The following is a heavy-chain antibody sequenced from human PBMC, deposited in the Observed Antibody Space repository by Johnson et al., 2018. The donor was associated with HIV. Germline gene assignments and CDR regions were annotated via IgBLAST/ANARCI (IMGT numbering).Heavy chain of an antibody. Sequence: QVQLVESGGGVVQPGRSLRLSCAASGFTFSSYAMHWVRQAPGKGLEWVAVISSDGINKYYADSVKGRFSISRDNSRNTLYLQMNSLRAEDTAVYYCANFGSSSSRSAFDIWGQGTMVTVSS. CDR3: ANFGSSSSRSAFDI. CDR1: GFTFSSYA. J-gene: IGHJ3*02. CDR2: ISSDGINK. V-gene: IGHV3-30-3*01. D-gene: IGHD6-6*01.